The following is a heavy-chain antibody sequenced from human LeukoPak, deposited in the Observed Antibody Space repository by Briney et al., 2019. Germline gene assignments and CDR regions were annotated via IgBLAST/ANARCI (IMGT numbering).Heavy chain of an antibody. J-gene: IGHJ3*02. D-gene: IGHD4-17*01. CDR3: ARKGTTVTNAFDI. Sequence: ASVKVSCKASGGTFSSYAISWVRQAPGQGLEWMGRIIPILGIANYAQKFQGRVTITADKSTSTAYMELSSLRSEDTAVYYCARKGTTVTNAFDIWGQGTMVTVSS. CDR1: GGTFSSYA. CDR2: IIPILGIA. V-gene: IGHV1-69*04.